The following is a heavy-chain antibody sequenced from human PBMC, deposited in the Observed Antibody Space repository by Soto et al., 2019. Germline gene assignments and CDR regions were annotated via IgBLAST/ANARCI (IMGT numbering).Heavy chain of an antibody. Sequence: ASVKVSCKASGYTFTSYYMHWVRQAPGQGLEWMGIINPSGGSTSYAQKFQGRVTMTRDTSTSTVYMELSSLRSEDTAVYYCAKGEYYYDSSGYYIWEAFDYWGQGTLVTVYS. CDR1: GYTFTSYY. CDR2: INPSGGST. V-gene: IGHV1-46*01. D-gene: IGHD3-22*01. J-gene: IGHJ4*02. CDR3: AKGEYYYDSSGYYIWEAFDY.